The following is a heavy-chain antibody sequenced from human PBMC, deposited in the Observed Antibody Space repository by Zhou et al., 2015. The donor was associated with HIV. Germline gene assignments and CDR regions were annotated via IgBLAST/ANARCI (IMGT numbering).Heavy chain of an antibody. CDR2: IQYDGNNK. CDR3: AKFMGGPFDH. Sequence: GQLTQSGGGVVQPGRSLRLTCAASGFTLSYYGMHWVRQAPGRGLEWVAFIQYDGNNKYYADSVKGRFTVSRDDSKNTLYLQMKSLRAEDTAVYYCAKFMGGPFDHWGQGALVTVSS. J-gene: IGHJ4*02. D-gene: IGHD3-16*01. V-gene: IGHV3-30*02. CDR1: GFTLSYYG.